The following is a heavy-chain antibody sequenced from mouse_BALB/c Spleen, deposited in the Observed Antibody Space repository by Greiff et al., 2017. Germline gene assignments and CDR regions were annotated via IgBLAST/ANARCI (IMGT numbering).Heavy chain of an antibody. D-gene: IGHD1-1*01. CDR3: ARRGGRDYFDY. CDR1: GFNIKDTY. J-gene: IGHJ2*01. Sequence: EVKLQESGAELVKPGASVKLSCTASGFNIKDTYMHWVKQRPEQGLEWIGRIDPANGNTKYDPKFQGKATITADTSSNTAYLQLSSLTSEDTAVYYCARRGGRDYFDYWGQGTTLTVSS. CDR2: IDPANGNT. V-gene: IGHV14-3*02.